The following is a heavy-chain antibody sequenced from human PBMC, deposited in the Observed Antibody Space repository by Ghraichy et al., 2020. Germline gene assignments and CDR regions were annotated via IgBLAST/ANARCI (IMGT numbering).Heavy chain of an antibody. D-gene: IGHD3-22*01. V-gene: IGHV1-3*01. CDR3: ARAMIVPMPSDY. J-gene: IGHJ4*02. CDR2: INAGNGNT. CDR1: GYTFTSYA. Sequence: ASVKVSCKASGYTFTSYAMHWVRQAPGQRLEWMGWINAGNGNTKYSQKFQGRVTITRDTSASTAYMGLSSLRSEDTAVYYCARAMIVPMPSDYWGQGTLVTVSS.